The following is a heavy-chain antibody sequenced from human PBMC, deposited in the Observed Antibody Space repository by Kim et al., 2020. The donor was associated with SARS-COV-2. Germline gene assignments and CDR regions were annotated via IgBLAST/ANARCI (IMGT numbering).Heavy chain of an antibody. J-gene: IGHJ6*02. CDR3: ARHSLDLGYCSSTSCYNLYGMDV. V-gene: IGHV4-39*01. D-gene: IGHD2-2*02. CDR2: IYYSGST. Sequence: SETLSLTCTVSGGSISSSSYYWGWIRQPPGKGLEWIGSIYYSGSTYYNPSLKSRVTISVDTSKNQFSLKLSSVTAADTAVYYCARHSLDLGYCSSTSCYNLYGMDVWGQGTTVTVSS. CDR1: GGSISSSSYY.